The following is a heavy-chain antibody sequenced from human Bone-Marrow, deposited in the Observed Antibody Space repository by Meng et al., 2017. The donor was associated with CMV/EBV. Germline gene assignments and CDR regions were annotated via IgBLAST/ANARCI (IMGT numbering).Heavy chain of an antibody. CDR3: ARARVVVPAAHYFDY. D-gene: IGHD2-2*01. CDR1: GFTFSSYS. Sequence: GESLKISCAASGFTFSSYSMNWVRQAPGKGLEWVSSISSSSSYIYYADSVKGRFTISRDNAKNSLYLQMNSLRAEDTAVYYCARARVVVPAAHYFDYWGQGTLVTVYS. CDR2: ISSSSSYI. V-gene: IGHV3-21*01. J-gene: IGHJ4*02.